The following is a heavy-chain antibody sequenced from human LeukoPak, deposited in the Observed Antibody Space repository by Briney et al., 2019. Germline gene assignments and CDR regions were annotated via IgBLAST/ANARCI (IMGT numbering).Heavy chain of an antibody. Sequence: SETLSLTCAVYGGSFSGYYWSWIRQPPGKGLEWIGEINHSGSTNYNPSLKSRVTISVDTSKNQFSLKLSSVTAADTAVYYCARQVAYCGGDCYPANFDYWGQGTLVTVSS. CDR1: GGSFSGYY. CDR3: ARQVAYCGGDCYPANFDY. D-gene: IGHD2-21*02. CDR2: INHSGST. J-gene: IGHJ4*02. V-gene: IGHV4-34*01.